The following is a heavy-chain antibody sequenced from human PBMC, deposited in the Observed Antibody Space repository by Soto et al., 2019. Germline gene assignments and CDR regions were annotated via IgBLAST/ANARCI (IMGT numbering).Heavy chain of an antibody. D-gene: IGHD2-15*01. CDR2: ISAYNGNT. CDR3: ASSGYCSGGSCYRGWFDP. Sequence: QVQLVQSGAEVKKPGASVKVSCKASGYTFTSYGISWVRQAPGQGLAWMGWISAYNGNTNYAQKLQGRVTMTTDTATSTAYMELRSLRSDDTAVYYCASSGYCSGGSCYRGWFDPWGQGTLVTVSS. CDR1: GYTFTSYG. J-gene: IGHJ5*02. V-gene: IGHV1-18*04.